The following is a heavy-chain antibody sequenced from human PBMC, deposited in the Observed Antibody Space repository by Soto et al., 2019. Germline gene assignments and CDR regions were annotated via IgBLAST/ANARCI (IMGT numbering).Heavy chain of an antibody. CDR1: GYTFTSYY. CDR2: INPNSGGT. V-gene: IGHV1-2*04. J-gene: IGHJ5*02. Sequence: ASVKVSCKASGYTFTSYYMHWVRQAPGQGLEWMGWINPNSGGTNYAQKFQGWVTMTRDTSISTAYMELSRLRSDDTAVYYCARDNDRTEMATITGYNWFDPWGQGTLVTVSS. CDR3: ARDNDRTEMATITGYNWFDP. D-gene: IGHD5-12*01.